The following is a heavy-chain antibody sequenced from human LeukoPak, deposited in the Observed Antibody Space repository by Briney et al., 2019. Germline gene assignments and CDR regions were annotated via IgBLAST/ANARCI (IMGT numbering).Heavy chain of an antibody. CDR3: ASGVSGTSWLR. D-gene: IGHD2-2*01. Sequence: SGGSLRLSCAASGFTFSSYSMDWVRQAPGKGLEWVSSISSSSSYIYYADSAKGRFTISRDNAKNSLYLQMNSLRAEDTAVYYCASGVSGTSWLRWGQGTLVTVSS. CDR1: GFTFSSYS. J-gene: IGHJ4*02. V-gene: IGHV3-21*01. CDR2: ISSSSSYI.